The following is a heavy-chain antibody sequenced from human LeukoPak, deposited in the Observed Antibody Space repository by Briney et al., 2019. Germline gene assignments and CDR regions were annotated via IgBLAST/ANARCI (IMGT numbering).Heavy chain of an antibody. V-gene: IGHV4-59*01. CDR1: GFTFSTYW. Sequence: GSLRLSCSASGFTFSTYWMSWIRQPPGKGLEWIGYIYYSGSTNYNPSLKSQVTISVDTSKNQFSLKLSSVTAADTAVYYCARDSDSSGWYFDYWGQGTLVTVSS. CDR2: IYYSGST. D-gene: IGHD6-19*01. CDR3: ARDSDSSGWYFDY. J-gene: IGHJ4*02.